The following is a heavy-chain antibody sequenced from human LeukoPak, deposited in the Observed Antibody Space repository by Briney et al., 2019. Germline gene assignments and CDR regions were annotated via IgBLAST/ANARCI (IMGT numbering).Heavy chain of an antibody. CDR3: ARCRVGTTPDYYGMDV. D-gene: IGHD1-26*01. CDR1: GGSISSYY. CDR2: IYYSGST. Sequence: SETLSLTCTVSGGSISSYYWSWIRQPPGKGLEWIGYIYYSGSTNYNPSLKSRVTISVDTSKNQSSLKLSSVTAADTAVYYCARCRVGTTPDYYGMDVWGQGTTVTVSS. V-gene: IGHV4-59*08. J-gene: IGHJ6*02.